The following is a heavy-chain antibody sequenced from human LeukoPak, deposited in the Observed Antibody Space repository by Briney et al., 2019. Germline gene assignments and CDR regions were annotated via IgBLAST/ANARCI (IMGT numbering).Heavy chain of an antibody. D-gene: IGHD2-2*01. J-gene: IGHJ4*02. CDR3: ARELASENSDY. Sequence: PGGSLSLSCAASGFHFCRFIMNCVREAPGKGLEWVASISSSSSYIYYADSVKGRFTISRDNAKNSLYLQMNSLRAEDTAVYYCARELASENSDYWGQGTLVTVSS. CDR1: GFHFCRFI. CDR2: ISSSSSYI. V-gene: IGHV3-21*01.